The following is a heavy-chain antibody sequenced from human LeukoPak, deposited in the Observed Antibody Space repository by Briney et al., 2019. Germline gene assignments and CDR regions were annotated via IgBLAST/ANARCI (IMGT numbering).Heavy chain of an antibody. CDR2: IWHSGST. V-gene: IGHV4-59*01. CDR3: ASALTTPGTTDFDY. D-gene: IGHD1-7*01. CDR1: GGSISSYY. Sequence: SETLSLTCTVSGGSISSYYWAWIRQPPGKGLEWIGEIWHSGSTNYNPSLKSRVTISLDTSKNQFSLKLTSVTAADTAVYYCASALTTPGTTDFDYWGQGTLVTVSS. J-gene: IGHJ4*02.